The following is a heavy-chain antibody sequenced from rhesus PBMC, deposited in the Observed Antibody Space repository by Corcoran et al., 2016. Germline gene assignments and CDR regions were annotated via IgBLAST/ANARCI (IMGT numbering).Heavy chain of an antibody. D-gene: IGHD1-44*01. J-gene: IGHJ4*01. V-gene: IGHV4S9*01. CDR2: IFGSTAST. CDR1: GGSISDSYY. Sequence: QVQLQESGPGLVKPSETLSLTCAVSGGSISDSYYWNWIRQAPGEGLEWIGNIFGSTASTSYNPSLKSRVTISKDTSKNQFSLKLSSVTAADTAVYYCARAGEGAVSMDYWGQGVLVTVSS. CDR3: ARAGEGAVSMDY.